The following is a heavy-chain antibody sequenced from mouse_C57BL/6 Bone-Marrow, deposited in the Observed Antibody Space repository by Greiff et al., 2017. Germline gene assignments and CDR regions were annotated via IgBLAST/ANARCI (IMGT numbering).Heavy chain of an antibody. CDR3: ARCYYYGSCCGGMDY. V-gene: IGHV8-6*01. D-gene: IGHD1-1*01. J-gene: IGHJ4*01. CDR2: IYWDDDK. CDR1: GFYLSTFGMG. Sequence: QVTLKESGPGILQPSQTLSLSCSSSGFYLSTFGMGVSWIRQPPGMDLGWLVHIYWDDDKYYNPFLKSQPRIANDTSNNQVFLKITTVDTVATATYYLARCYYYGSCCGGMDYWGQGTSVTVSS.